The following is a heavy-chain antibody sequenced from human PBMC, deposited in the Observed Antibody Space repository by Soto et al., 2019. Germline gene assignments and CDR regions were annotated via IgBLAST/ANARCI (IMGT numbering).Heavy chain of an antibody. CDR3: ARERGSGWEDPYWYFDL. CDR1: GGSISSGGYY. D-gene: IGHD6-19*01. J-gene: IGHJ2*01. V-gene: IGHV4-31*03. CDR2: IYYSGST. Sequence: QVQLQESGPGLVKPSQTLSLTCTVSGGSISSGGYYWSWIRQHPGTGLEWIGYIYYSGSTYYNPSLKSRVTISVDTSKNQFSLKLSSVTAADTAVYYCARERGSGWEDPYWYFDLWGRGTLVTVSS.